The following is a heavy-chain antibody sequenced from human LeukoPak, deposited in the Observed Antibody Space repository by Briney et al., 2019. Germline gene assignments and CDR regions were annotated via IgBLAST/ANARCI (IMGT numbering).Heavy chain of an antibody. J-gene: IGHJ4*02. CDR2: IYYSGST. CDR1: GGSISGDH. V-gene: IGHV4-59*08. CDR3: ARLTYDDYNNNYYFDY. Sequence: PSETLSPTCTASGGSISGDHWSWIRQPPGKGLEWIGYIYYSGSTNYNPSLKSRVTMSVDMSKNQFSLKLSSVTAADTAVYYCARLTYDDYNNNYYFDYWGQGTLVAVSS. D-gene: IGHD4-11*01.